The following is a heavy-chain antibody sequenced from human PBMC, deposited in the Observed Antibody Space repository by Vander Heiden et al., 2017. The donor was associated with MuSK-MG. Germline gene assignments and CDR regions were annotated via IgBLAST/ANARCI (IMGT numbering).Heavy chain of an antibody. D-gene: IGHD2-2*01. Sequence: QVQLVQSGAEVKKPGSSVKVSCKASGGTVSSYAISWVRQAPGQGLEWMGGIIPIFGTANYAQKFQGRVTITADKSTSTAYMELSSLRSEDTAVYYCARGEAYCSSTSCYGNWFDPWGQGTLVTVSS. CDR3: ARGEAYCSSTSCYGNWFDP. CDR2: IIPIFGTA. CDR1: GGTVSSYA. J-gene: IGHJ5*02. V-gene: IGHV1-69*06.